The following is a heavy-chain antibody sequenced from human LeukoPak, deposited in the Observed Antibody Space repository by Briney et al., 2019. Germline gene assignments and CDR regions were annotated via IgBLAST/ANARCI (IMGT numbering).Heavy chain of an antibody. J-gene: IGHJ4*02. CDR3: ARAVVGSVYDYFDY. CDR2: ISNGGGYI. V-gene: IGHV3-21*01. Sequence: PGGSLRLSCAASGFTFSNYNMNWVRQAPGKGLEWVSFISNGGGYIYYTDSVKGRFTISRDNAKNSLFLQMNSLRAEDTAVYFCARAVVGSVYDYFDYWGQGTLVTVSS. CDR1: GFTFSNYN. D-gene: IGHD5/OR15-5a*01.